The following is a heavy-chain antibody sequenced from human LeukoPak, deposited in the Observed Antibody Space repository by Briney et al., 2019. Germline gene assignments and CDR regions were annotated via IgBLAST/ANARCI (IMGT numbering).Heavy chain of an antibody. CDR3: ATTPVAGTSDY. CDR1: GFTVSSNY. Sequence: GGSLRLSCAASGFTVSSNYMSWVRQAPGKGLEWVSVIYSGGSTYYADSVKGRFTISRDNSKNTLYLQMNSLRAEDTAVYYCATTPVAGTSDYWGQGTLATVSS. D-gene: IGHD6-19*01. V-gene: IGHV3-53*01. CDR2: IYSGGST. J-gene: IGHJ4*02.